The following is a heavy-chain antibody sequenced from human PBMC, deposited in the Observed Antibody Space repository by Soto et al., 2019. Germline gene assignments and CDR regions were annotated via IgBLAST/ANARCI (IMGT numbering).Heavy chain of an antibody. CDR1: GFTFSDYY. V-gene: IGHV3-11*06. Sequence: QVQLVESGGGLVKPGGSLRLSCAASGFTFSDYYMSWIRQAPGKGLEWVSYISSSSSYTNYADSVKGRFTISRDNAKNSLYLQMNSLRAEDTAVYYCVRAERWFGELSLPGGVTYDYWGQGTLVTVSS. CDR2: ISSSSSYT. D-gene: IGHD3-10*01. J-gene: IGHJ4*02. CDR3: VRAERWFGELSLPGGVTYDY.